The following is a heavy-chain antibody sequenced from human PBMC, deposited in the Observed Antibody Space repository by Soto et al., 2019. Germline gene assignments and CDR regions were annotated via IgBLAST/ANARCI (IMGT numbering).Heavy chain of an antibody. CDR1: GFTVSSNY. CDR2: IYSGGST. CDR3: ARGAGYYYYGMDV. Sequence: GGSLRLSCAASGFTVSSNYMSWVRQAPGKGLEWVSVIYSGGSTYYADSVKDRFTISRDNSKNTLYLQMNSLRAEDTAVYYCARGAGYYYYGMDVGGQGTTVTVSS. V-gene: IGHV3-53*01. J-gene: IGHJ6*02.